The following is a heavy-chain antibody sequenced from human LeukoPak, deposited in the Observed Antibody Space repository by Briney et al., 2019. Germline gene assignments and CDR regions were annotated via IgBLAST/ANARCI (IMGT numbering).Heavy chain of an antibody. Sequence: SVKVSCKASGGTFSSYAISWVRQAPGQGLGWMGRIIPILGIANYAQKFQGRVTITADKSTSTAYMELSSLRSEDTAVYYCARQSIVVVVAASGSWLDPWGQGTLVTVSS. CDR2: IIPILGIA. CDR3: ARQSIVVVVAASGSWLDP. D-gene: IGHD2-15*01. V-gene: IGHV1-69*04. J-gene: IGHJ5*02. CDR1: GGTFSSYA.